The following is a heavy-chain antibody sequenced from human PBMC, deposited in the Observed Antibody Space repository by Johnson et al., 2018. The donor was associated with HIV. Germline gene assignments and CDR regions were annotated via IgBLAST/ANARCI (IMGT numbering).Heavy chain of an antibody. Sequence: QVQLVESGGGVVQPGRSLRLSCAASGFTFSYYAMHWVRQAPGKGLEWVAVISYDGSNKYYADSVKGRFTISRDNSKNTLNLQMNGLRAEDTAVYYCAKDLGGAHSSPRAFDIWGQGTMVTVSS. V-gene: IGHV3-30*04. D-gene: IGHD6-13*01. CDR3: AKDLGGAHSSPRAFDI. J-gene: IGHJ3*02. CDR1: GFTFSYYA. CDR2: ISYDGSNK.